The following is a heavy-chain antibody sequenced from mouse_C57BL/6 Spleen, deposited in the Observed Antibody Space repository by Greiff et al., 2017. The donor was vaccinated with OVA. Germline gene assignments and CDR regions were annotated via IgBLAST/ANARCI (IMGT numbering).Heavy chain of an antibody. V-gene: IGHV1-52*01. CDR1: GYTFTSYW. J-gene: IGHJ1*03. CDR2: IDPSDSET. Sequence: QVQLQQPGAELVRPGSSVKLSCKASGYTFTSYWMHWVKQRPIQGLEWIGNIDPSDSETHYNQKFKDKDTLTVDKSSSTAYMQLSSLTSEDSAVYYCARSDGNYVDWYFDVWGTGTTVTVSS. CDR3: ARSDGNYVDWYFDV. D-gene: IGHD2-1*01.